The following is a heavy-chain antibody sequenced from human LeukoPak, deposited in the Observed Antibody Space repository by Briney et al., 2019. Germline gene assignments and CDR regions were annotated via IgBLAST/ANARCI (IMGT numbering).Heavy chain of an antibody. CDR1: GGSISSYY. D-gene: IGHD2-15*01. V-gene: IGHV4-59*01. J-gene: IGHJ4*02. Sequence: KASETLSLTCTVSGGSISSYYWSWIRQPPGKGLEWIGYIYYSGSTNYNPSLKSRVTISVDTSKNQFSLKLSSVTAADTAVYYCARAGFYCSGGSCYFARIYDYWGLGTLVTVSS. CDR2: IYYSGST. CDR3: ARAGFYCSGGSCYFARIYDY.